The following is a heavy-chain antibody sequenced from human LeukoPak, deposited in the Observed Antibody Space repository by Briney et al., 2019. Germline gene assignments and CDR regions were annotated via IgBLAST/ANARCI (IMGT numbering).Heavy chain of an antibody. V-gene: IGHV4-31*03. CDR1: GGSLNSGNYY. CDR3: ARATLRGDPFDF. Sequence: SETLSLTCTVSGGSLNSGNYYWTWIRQHPGKGLEWIGHIFTSGNTYYNPSLKGRLLTSVDTSKSQFSLRLTSVTAADTAVYYCARATLRGDPFDFWGQGIQVTVSS. D-gene: IGHD2-21*02. CDR2: IFTSGNT. J-gene: IGHJ4*02.